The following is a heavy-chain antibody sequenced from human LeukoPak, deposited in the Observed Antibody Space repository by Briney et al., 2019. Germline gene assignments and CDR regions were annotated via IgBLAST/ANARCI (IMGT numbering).Heavy chain of an antibody. D-gene: IGHD3-16*02. V-gene: IGHV4-59*01. J-gene: IGHJ3*02. Sequence: PSETLSLTCTVSGGSISSYYWSWIRQPPGKGLEWIGYIYYSGSTNYNPSLKSRVTISVDTSKNQFSLKLSSVTAADTAVYYCARVDDYVWGSYRYEAFDTWGQGTMVTVSS. CDR2: IYYSGST. CDR3: ARVDDYVWGSYRYEAFDT. CDR1: GGSISSYY.